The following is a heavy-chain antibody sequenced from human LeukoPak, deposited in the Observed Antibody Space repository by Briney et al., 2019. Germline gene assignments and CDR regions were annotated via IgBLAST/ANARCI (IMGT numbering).Heavy chain of an antibody. Sequence: GGSLRLSCAASGFTFDDYGMSWVRQAPGKGLEWVSGIYWNGGSTGYADSVKGRFTISRDNAKNSLYLQMNSLRAEDTALYYCARDVLLWFGETRNYGMDVWGQGTTVTVSS. CDR3: ARDVLLWFGETRNYGMDV. CDR1: GFTFDDYG. V-gene: IGHV3-20*04. J-gene: IGHJ6*02. D-gene: IGHD3-10*01. CDR2: IYWNGGST.